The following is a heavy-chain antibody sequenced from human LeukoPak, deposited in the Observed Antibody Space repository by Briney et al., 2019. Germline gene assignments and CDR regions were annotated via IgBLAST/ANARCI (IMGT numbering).Heavy chain of an antibody. CDR3: ASGYCSSTSCFPGY. D-gene: IGHD2-2*03. CDR2: ISYDRSNK. J-gene: IGHJ4*02. CDR1: GFIFSSYA. V-gene: IGHV3-30*09. Sequence: GSLRLSCAASGFIFSSYAMHWVRQAPGKGLEWVAVISYDRSNKYYADSVKGRFAISRDNSKNTLYLQMNSLRGEDTAVYHCASGYCSSTSCFPGYWGQGTLVTVSS.